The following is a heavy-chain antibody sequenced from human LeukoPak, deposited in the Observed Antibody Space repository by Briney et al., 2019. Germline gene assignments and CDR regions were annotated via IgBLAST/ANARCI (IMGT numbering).Heavy chain of an antibody. CDR1: SGSIRSGVYY. V-gene: IGHV4-31*03. J-gene: IGHJ4*02. CDR3: SSGVRGLQLSYFVY. Sequence: SSETLSLTCPVSSGSIRSGVYYWSWIRQHPGKGLEWIVYIYYSGSTYYNPSLKSRVTISVDTSKNQFSLKLSSVTAADTAVYYCSSGVRGLQLSYFVYCGQGTLVTVSS. D-gene: IGHD5-24*01. CDR2: IYYSGST.